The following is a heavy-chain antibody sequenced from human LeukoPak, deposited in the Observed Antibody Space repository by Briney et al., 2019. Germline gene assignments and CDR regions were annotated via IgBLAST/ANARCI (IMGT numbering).Heavy chain of an antibody. CDR3: ARDRGYGYYHFDY. CDR1: GCTFSSYA. V-gene: IGHV3-30*04. CDR2: ISDDGRHK. Sequence: AGALRLSCAASGCTFSSYAMHWVRQAPGKGLELVAVISDDGRHKYYAESVEGRFTISRDNSNNMLYLQMNSLRPDDTAVYFCARDRGYGYYHFDYWGQGTLVTVSS. D-gene: IGHD5-12*01. J-gene: IGHJ4*02.